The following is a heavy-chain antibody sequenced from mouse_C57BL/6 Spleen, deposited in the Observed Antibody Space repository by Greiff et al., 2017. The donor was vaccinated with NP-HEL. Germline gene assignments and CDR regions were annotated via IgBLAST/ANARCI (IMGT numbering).Heavy chain of an antibody. CDR2: IDPSDSYT. CDR1: GYTFTSYW. CDR3: ARSYGNHGAY. D-gene: IGHD2-1*01. Sequence: VQLQQPGAELVRPGTSVKLSCKASGYTFTSYWMHWVKQRPGQGLEWIGVIDPSDSYTNYNQKFKGKATLTVDTSSSTAYMQLSSLTSEDSAVYYCARSYGNHGAYWGQGTLVTVSA. V-gene: IGHV1-59*01. J-gene: IGHJ3*01.